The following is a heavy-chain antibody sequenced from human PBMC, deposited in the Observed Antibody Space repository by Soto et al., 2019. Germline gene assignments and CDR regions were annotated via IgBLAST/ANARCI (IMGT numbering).Heavy chain of an antibody. CDR2: IYTAGGT. CDR1: GFTVSNTY. Sequence: GGSLRLSCAASGFTVSNTYMTWVRQPPGKGLECVSVIYTAGGTNYADSVKGRFIISRDNSKNTLYLQMNSMIAADTAVYHCARALPVAKGRLVRWGPGTLVDASS. D-gene: IGHD2-2*01. V-gene: IGHV3-53*01. J-gene: IGHJ4*02. CDR3: ARALPVAKGRLVR.